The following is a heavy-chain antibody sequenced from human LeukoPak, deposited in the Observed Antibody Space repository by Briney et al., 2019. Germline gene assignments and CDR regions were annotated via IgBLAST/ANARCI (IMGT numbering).Heavy chain of an antibody. CDR1: GYTFTGYY. J-gene: IGHJ3*02. V-gene: IGHV1-2*02. D-gene: IGHD5-24*01. CDR2: INPNSGGT. Sequence: ASVKVSCKASGYTFTGYYMHWVRQAPGQGLEWMGWINPNSGGTNYAQKFQGRVTITADKSTSTAYMELSSLRSEDTAVYYCARNRDGYHPNNDAFDIWGQGTMVTVSS. CDR3: ARNRDGYHPNNDAFDI.